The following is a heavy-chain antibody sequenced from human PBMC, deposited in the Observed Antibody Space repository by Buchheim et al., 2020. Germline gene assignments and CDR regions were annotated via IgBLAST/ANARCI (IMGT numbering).Heavy chain of an antibody. J-gene: IGHJ4*02. Sequence: QVQLVESGGGVVQPGRSLRLSCAASGFTFSSYGMHWVRQAPGKRLEWVAVISYDGSNKYYADSVKGRFTISRDNSKNTLYLQMNSLRAEDTAVYYCAKDYGDSLYYFDYWGQGTL. D-gene: IGHD4-17*01. CDR2: ISYDGSNK. CDR3: AKDYGDSLYYFDY. CDR1: GFTFSSYG. V-gene: IGHV3-30*18.